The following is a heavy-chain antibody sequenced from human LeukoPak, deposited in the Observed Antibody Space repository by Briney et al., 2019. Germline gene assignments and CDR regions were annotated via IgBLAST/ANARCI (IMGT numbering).Heavy chain of an antibody. Sequence: GGSLRLSCAASGFTFSSYEMNWVRQAPGKGLEWVSYISSSGSTIYYADSVKGRFTISRDNAENSLYLQMNSLRAEDTAVYYCARVGAVTAALDYWGQGTLVTVSS. CDR2: ISSSGSTI. CDR3: ARVGAVTAALDY. V-gene: IGHV3-48*03. J-gene: IGHJ4*02. D-gene: IGHD2-21*02. CDR1: GFTFSSYE.